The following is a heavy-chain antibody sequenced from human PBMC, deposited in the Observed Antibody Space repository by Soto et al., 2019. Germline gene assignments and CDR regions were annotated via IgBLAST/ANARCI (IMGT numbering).Heavy chain of an antibody. Sequence: PSETLSLTCTVSGGSISSGGYYWSWIRQHPGKGLEWIGYIHHSGTTDYNPSLKSRVTVSVDTSKNQFSLKLSSVTAADTAVYYCAKNWNWGSLVHRGQGTLVTVSS. CDR3: AKNWNWGSLVH. D-gene: IGHD7-27*01. CDR1: GGSISSGGYY. V-gene: IGHV4-31*03. CDR2: IHHSGTT. J-gene: IGHJ4*02.